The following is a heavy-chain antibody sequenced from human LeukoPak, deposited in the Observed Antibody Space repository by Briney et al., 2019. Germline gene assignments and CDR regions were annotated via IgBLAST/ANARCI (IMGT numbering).Heavy chain of an antibody. CDR3: GRAFPPLRTSSAGDL. CDR2: ISGLSSYT. Sequence: GGSLRLSCSASGFTFSDYDMNWVRQAPGKGLEWVSSISGLSSYTYYGESVKGRFSIPRDNAKNSLYLQMNSLGAEDTATYYCGRAFPPLRTSSAGDLWGQGILVTVSS. D-gene: IGHD3-16*01. J-gene: IGHJ4*02. CDR1: GFTFSDYD. V-gene: IGHV3-21*01.